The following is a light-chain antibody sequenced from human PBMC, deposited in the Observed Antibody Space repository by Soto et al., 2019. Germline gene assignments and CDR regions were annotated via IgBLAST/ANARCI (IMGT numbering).Light chain of an antibody. CDR2: AAS. Sequence: AIRMTQSPSSLSASTGDRFTMTCRASQGISSYLAWYQQKPGKAPKLLIYAASTLQSGVPSRFSGSGSGTEFTLTISSLQPEDFATYYCQQLNSYPRTFGQGTKVDIK. J-gene: IGKJ1*01. CDR1: QGISSY. V-gene: IGKV1-8*01. CDR3: QQLNSYPRT.